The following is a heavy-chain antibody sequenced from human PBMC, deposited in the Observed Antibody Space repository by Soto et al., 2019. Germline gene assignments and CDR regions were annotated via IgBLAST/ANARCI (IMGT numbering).Heavy chain of an antibody. CDR3: ARDIRGAN. V-gene: IGHV3-11*01. Sequence: QVQLVESGGGLVKPGGSLRLSCTASGFTFTDHYMTWIRQAPGKGLEWVSYIKSGGSNIYYADSVRGRFTISRDNAKNSVYLQMISLRAEDTAIYDCARDIRGANWGQGTLVIVSS. CDR1: GFTFTDHY. CDR2: IKSGGSNI. D-gene: IGHD3-10*01. J-gene: IGHJ4*02.